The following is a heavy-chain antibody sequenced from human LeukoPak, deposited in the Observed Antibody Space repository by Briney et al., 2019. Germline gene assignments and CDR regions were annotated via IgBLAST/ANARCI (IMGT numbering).Heavy chain of an antibody. CDR1: GGSISSGSCY. CDR3: ARYPGSGDSCYSGIRAFDI. V-gene: IGHV4-30-2*06. D-gene: IGHD2-15*01. Sequence: SQTLSLTCTVSGGSISSGSCYWGWIRQSPGKVLEWIGEINDSGTTNYNPSLKSRATISIDRSRKQFSLRLTSVTAADRAVLYFARYPGSGDSCYSGIRAFDISLEGTAVIVCS. CDR2: INDSGTT. J-gene: IGHJ3*02.